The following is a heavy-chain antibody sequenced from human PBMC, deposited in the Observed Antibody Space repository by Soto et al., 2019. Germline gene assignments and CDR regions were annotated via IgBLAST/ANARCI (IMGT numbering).Heavy chain of an antibody. J-gene: IGHJ4*02. CDR3: ARDRYGDSQYFDY. CDR2: ISFDGRVT. V-gene: IGHV3-30*04. Sequence: QVQLVESGGGMVQPGTSLRLSCTASGFTFNSLSLHWVRQGPDKGLEWVAVISFDGRVTYYEDFGKGRFTVSRDNSKNTIYLQVNSLRAEDTAVYYCARDRYGDSQYFDYWGQGTLVTVSS. D-gene: IGHD2-21*02. CDR1: GFTFNSLS.